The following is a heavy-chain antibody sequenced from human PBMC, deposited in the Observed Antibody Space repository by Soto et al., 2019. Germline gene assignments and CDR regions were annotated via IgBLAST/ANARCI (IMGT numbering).Heavy chain of an antibody. CDR2: IKQDGSET. Sequence: EVQLVESGGGLVQPGGSLRLSCAASGFTFSSFWMTWVRQAPGKGLEWVANIKQDGSETYYVDSVKGRFTISRDNAKNSLYLQMNSLRAEDTAVYYCGQWLENSYFDYWGQGTLVTVSS. V-gene: IGHV3-7*03. CDR3: GQWLENSYFDY. J-gene: IGHJ4*02. D-gene: IGHD6-19*01. CDR1: GFTFSSFW.